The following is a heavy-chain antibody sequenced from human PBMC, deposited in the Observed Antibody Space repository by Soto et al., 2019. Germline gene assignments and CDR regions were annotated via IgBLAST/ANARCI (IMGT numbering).Heavy chain of an antibody. CDR3: LYWAEPPRGGYYFDY. D-gene: IGHD2-15*01. J-gene: IGHJ4*02. V-gene: IGHV2-5*02. CDR2: IYWDDDK. CDR1: GFSLTTSGVG. Sequence: QITLKESGPTLGKPTQTLTLTCTFSGFSLTTSGVGVGWIRQPPGKALEWLALIYWDDDKRYSPSLKSRLTITMDASKDQVVLIMTHIDPVDTATYYCLYWAEPPRGGYYFDYWGQGTLVTVSS.